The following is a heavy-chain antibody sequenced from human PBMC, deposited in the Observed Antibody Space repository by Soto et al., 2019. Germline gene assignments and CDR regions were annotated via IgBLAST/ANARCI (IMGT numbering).Heavy chain of an antibody. D-gene: IGHD3-10*01. CDR1: GYSFTSYW. J-gene: IGHJ6*02. CDR2: IDPSDSNT. V-gene: IGHV5-10-1*01. Sequence: PGESLKISCKGSGYSFTSYWISWVRQMPGKGLEWMGRIDPSDSNTNYSPSLQGHVTISTDKSISTAYLQWSSLKASDTAIYYCARRGSGSYYKGEYYYGMDVWGQGTTVTVSS. CDR3: ARRGSGSYYKGEYYYGMDV.